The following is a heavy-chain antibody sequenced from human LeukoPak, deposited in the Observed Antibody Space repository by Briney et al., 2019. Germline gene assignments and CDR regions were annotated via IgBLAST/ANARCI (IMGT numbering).Heavy chain of an antibody. CDR1: GYTFTGYY. D-gene: IGHD5-24*01. J-gene: IGHJ6*02. CDR2: INPNSGGT. CDR3: ARWLQPYYYYGMDV. V-gene: IGHV1-2*02. Sequence: ASVKVSCKASGYTFTGYYMHWVRQAPGQGLEWMGWINPNSGGTNYAQKFQGRVTMTRDTSISTAYLELSRLRSDDTAVYYYARWLQPYYYYGMDVWGQGTTVTVSS.